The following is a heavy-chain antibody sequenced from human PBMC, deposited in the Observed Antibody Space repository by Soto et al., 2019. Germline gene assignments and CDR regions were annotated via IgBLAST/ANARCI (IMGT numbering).Heavy chain of an antibody. J-gene: IGHJ4*02. CDR3: ATRMTTAPY. V-gene: IGHV3-66*01. CDR1: LFIVSDNY. CDR2: IYSGGGT. D-gene: IGHD4-17*01. Sequence: EVRLVQSGGGLVQPGGSLRLSCAASLFIVSDNYMSWVRQAPGKGLEWVSLIYSGGGTDYAESVNGRFTISRDNSKNTLYLQMNSLKAEDTGIYYCATRMTTAPYWGQGTVVTVSS.